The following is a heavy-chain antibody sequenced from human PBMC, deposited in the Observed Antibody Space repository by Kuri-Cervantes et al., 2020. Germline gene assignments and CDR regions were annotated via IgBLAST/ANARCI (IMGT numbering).Heavy chain of an antibody. D-gene: IGHD6-25*01. CDR1: GFTFSSYW. V-gene: IGHV3-7*01. Sequence: GESLKISCAASGFTFSSYWMSWVRQAPGKGLEWVANIKQDGSEKYYVDSVKGRFTISRDNAKNSLYLQMNSLRAEDTAVYYCARGGPGGSGAFDIWGQGTMVTVSS. CDR2: IKQDGSEK. J-gene: IGHJ3*02. CDR3: ARGGPGGSGAFDI.